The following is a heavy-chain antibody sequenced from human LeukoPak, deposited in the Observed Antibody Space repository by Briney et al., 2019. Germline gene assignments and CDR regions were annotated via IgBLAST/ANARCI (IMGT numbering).Heavy chain of an antibody. CDR2: INPNSGGT. V-gene: IGHV1-2*02. Sequence: APVKVSCKASGYTFTGYYMHWVRQAPGQGLEWMGWINPNSGGTNYAQKFQGRVTMTRDTSISTAYMELSRLRSDDTAVYYCARGRRLLWFGEGAFDIWGQGTMVTVSS. CDR1: GYTFTGYY. D-gene: IGHD3-10*01. J-gene: IGHJ3*02. CDR3: ARGRRLLWFGEGAFDI.